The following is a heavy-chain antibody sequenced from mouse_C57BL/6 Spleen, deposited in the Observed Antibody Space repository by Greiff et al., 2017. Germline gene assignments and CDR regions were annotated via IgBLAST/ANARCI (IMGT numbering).Heavy chain of an antibody. V-gene: IGHV14-3*01. J-gene: IGHJ2*01. D-gene: IGHD6-1*01. CDR3: ARASDCGRDY. CDR1: GYNFTNYY. CDR2: IDPANGNT. Sequence: EVQLQQSVAELVRPGASVKLSCTASGYNFTNYYMHWVKQRPEQGLEWIGRIDPANGNTKYAPKFQGKATITADTSSNTAYLQRSSLTSEDTAIYYCARASDCGRDYWGQGTTLTVSS.